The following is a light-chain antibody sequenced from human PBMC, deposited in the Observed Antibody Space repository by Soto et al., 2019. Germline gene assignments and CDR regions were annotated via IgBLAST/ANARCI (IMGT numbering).Light chain of an antibody. CDR1: QSVDSSY. J-gene: IGKJ2*01. CDR3: QQYGTSPPLYT. CDR2: GAS. V-gene: IGKV3-20*01. Sequence: EIVWTQSPGTLSLSPGERATLSCRASQSVDSSYTAWYQQKPGQAPRLLIYGASNRATGIPDRFSGTGSGTDFTLTIIRLEPEEFAVYYCQQYGTSPPLYTFGQGTKLEI.